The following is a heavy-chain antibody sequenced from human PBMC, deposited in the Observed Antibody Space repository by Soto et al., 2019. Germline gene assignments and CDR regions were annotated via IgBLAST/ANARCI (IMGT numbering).Heavy chain of an antibody. V-gene: IGHV3-33*01. CDR1: GFTFSSYG. CDR3: AREARSSNWDDWYFDL. D-gene: IGHD6-13*01. Sequence: PGGSLRLSCAASGFTFSSYGMHWVRQAPGKGLEWVAVIWYDGSNKYYPDSVRGRFTISRENARNSLYLQMNSLNAGDTAVYYRAREARSSNWDDWYFDLWGRGTLVTVSS. J-gene: IGHJ2*01. CDR2: IWYDGSNK.